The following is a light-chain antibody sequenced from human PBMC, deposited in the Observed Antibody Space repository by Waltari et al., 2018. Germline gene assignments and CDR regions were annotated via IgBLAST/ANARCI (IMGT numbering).Light chain of an antibody. CDR1: ALPRKY. CDR3: YSSDSTGLRV. Sequence: SYELTQPPSVSVSPGQTARITRSGHALPRKYAYWFQQKSGQDPRLVIYEDTKRPPGIPGRFSGSSSGTVATLTITGAQVDDEADDYCYSSDSTGLRVFGGGTTVVVL. CDR2: EDT. V-gene: IGLV3-10*01. J-gene: IGLJ1*01.